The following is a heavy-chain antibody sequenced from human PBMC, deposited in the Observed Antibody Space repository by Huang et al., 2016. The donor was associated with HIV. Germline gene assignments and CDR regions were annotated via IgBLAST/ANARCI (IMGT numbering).Heavy chain of an antibody. CDR2: VNDNGAT. CDR1: GGSFTGNY. V-gene: IGHV4-34*02. J-gene: IGHJ6*02. Sequence: QMQLQQRGAGLLKPSETLSLTCGVSGGSFTGNYWTWIRQAPGKGLEWIGEVNDNGATNNTPSLNGRVTISLDKSNRELSLNLRSVTAADTAVYYCARQWTILEWLLGLDVWGQGTTVIVSS. CDR3: ARQWTILEWLLGLDV. D-gene: IGHD3-3*01.